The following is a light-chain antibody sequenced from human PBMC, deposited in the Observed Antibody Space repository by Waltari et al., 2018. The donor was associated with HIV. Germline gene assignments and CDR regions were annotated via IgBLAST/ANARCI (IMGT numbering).Light chain of an antibody. CDR3: SSYANKNGFYVV. Sequence: QSALTQPPSASGPPGQSVTISCTGTNSDIGGYNYVSCSQQHPGNAPKLVISEVTKRPSGVPGRFSGSKSGTTASLTVSGLQAEDEADYYCSSYANKNGFYVVFGGGTRLTVL. CDR2: EVT. J-gene: IGLJ2*01. V-gene: IGLV2-8*01. CDR1: NSDIGGYNY.